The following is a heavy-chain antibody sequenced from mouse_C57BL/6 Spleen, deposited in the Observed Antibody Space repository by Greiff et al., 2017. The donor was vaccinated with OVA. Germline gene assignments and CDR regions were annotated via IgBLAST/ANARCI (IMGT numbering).Heavy chain of an antibody. CDR1: GYTFTSYW. D-gene: IGHD2-1*01. CDR3: ARGAYYYGNSFSWFAY. CDR2: IYPSDSET. Sequence: QVHVKQPGAELVRPGSSVKLSCKASGYTFTSYWMDWVKQRPGQGLEWIGNIYPSDSETHYNQKFKDKATLTVDKSSSTAYMQLSSLTSEDSAVYYCARGAYYYGNSFSWFAYWGQGTLVTVSA. J-gene: IGHJ3*01. V-gene: IGHV1-61*01.